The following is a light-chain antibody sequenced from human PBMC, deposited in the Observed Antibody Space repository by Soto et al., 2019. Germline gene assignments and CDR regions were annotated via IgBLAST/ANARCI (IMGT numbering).Light chain of an antibody. V-gene: IGKV1-5*03. CDR3: QQYTSYSLT. CDR1: QSINSW. CDR2: KAS. J-gene: IGKJ1*01. Sequence: DIQMTQSPSTLSASVGDRVTITCRASQSINSWLAWYQQKPGKAPKLLIYKASSLESGVPSRFSGSGSGTEFPLTISSLQPDAFATYPFQQYTSYSLTFGLGTKVEMK.